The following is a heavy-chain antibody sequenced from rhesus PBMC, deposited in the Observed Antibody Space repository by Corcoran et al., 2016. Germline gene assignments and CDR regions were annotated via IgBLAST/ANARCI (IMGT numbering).Heavy chain of an antibody. V-gene: IGHV4S9*01. CDR3: ASPFERCRFEV. Sequence: QVRLQESGPGLVKSSETLELTCAVSGGSMSESSFWTWIRPPPGRGLKWIVNVYANCGTTYTPSLTSRVTISNDTANNQFFLKVTSVTAADTAVYYCASPFERCRFEVWGAGILVTVSS. CDR1: GGSMSESSF. CDR2: VYANCGT. J-gene: IGHJ5-1*01. D-gene: IGHD2-39*01.